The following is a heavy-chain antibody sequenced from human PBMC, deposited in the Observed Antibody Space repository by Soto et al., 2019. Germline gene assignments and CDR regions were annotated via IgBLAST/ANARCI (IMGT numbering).Heavy chain of an antibody. CDR2: IYHSGST. CDR3: ARTPARYNWFDP. CDR1: GDSISSSNC. D-gene: IGHD2-2*01. Sequence: SETLSLTCAVSGDSISSSNCWSWVRQPPGKGLDWIGEIYHSGSTNYNLSLKSRVTISVDKSKNQFSLKLSSVTAADTAVYYCARTPARYNWFDPWGQGTLVTVSS. V-gene: IGHV4-4*02. J-gene: IGHJ5*02.